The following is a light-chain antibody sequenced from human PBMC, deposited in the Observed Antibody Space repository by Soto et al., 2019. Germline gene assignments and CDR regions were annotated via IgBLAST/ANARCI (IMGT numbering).Light chain of an antibody. CDR1: SSDVGGYNY. V-gene: IGLV2-14*01. J-gene: IGLJ2*01. CDR3: SSYTSSSTPVV. CDR2: DVS. Sequence: LTQPRSVSGSPGQSITISCTGTSSDVGGYNYVSWYQQHPGKAPKLMIYDVSNRPSGVSNRFSGSKSGNTASLTISGLQAEDEADYYCSSYTSSSTPVVFGGGTKLTVL.